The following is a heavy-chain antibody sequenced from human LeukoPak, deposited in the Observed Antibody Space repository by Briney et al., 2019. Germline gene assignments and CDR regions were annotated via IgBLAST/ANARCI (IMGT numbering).Heavy chain of an antibody. CDR1: GGTFSSYA. D-gene: IGHD3-16*02. Sequence: SVKVSCKASGGTFSSYAISWVRQAPGQGLEWMGGIIPIFGTANYAQKFQGRVTITADESTSTAYMELSSLRSEDTAVYYCARGDHYDYVWGSYRPRYFDYWGQGTLVTVSS. V-gene: IGHV1-69*13. J-gene: IGHJ4*02. CDR3: ARGDHYDYVWGSYRPRYFDY. CDR2: IIPIFGTA.